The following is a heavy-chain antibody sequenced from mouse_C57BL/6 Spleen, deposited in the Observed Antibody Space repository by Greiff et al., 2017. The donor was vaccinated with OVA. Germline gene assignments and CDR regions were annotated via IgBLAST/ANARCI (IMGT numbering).Heavy chain of an antibody. J-gene: IGHJ2*01. D-gene: IGHD4-1*01. CDR2: ISYDGSN. V-gene: IGHV3-6*01. CDR3: ARGTGTPDY. Sequence: EVKLQESGPGLVKPSQSLSLTCSVTGYSITSGYYWNWIRQFPGNKLEWMGYISYDGSNNYNPSLKNRISITRDTSKNQFFLKLNSVTTEDTATYYCARGTGTPDYWGQGTTLTVSS. CDR1: GYSITSGYY.